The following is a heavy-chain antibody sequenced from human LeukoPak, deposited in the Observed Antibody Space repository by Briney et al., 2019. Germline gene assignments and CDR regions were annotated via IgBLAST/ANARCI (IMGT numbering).Heavy chain of an antibody. V-gene: IGHV3-21*01. Sequence: PGGSLRLSRAASGSTFSSHSMNWVSQAPGKGLEWVSSISSSSSYIYYADSVKGRFTISRDNAKNSLYLQMNSLRAEDTAVYYCARTGSYDFWSGYYFDWFDPWGQGTLVTVSS. CDR1: GSTFSSHS. CDR3: ARTGSYDFWSGYYFDWFDP. CDR2: ISSSSSYI. J-gene: IGHJ5*02. D-gene: IGHD3-3*01.